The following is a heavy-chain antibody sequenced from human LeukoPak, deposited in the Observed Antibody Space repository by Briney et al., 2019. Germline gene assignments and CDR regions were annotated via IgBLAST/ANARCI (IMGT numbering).Heavy chain of an antibody. CDR3: ARIAAYYYDSSGYYFFDY. CDR1: GGTFSSYA. D-gene: IGHD3-22*01. Sequence: SVKVSCKASGGTFSSYAISWVRQAPGQGLEWMGGIIPVFGTANYAQKFQGRVTITTDESTSTAYMELSSLRSEDTAVYYCARIAAYYYDSSGYYFFDYWGQGTLVTVSS. CDR2: IIPVFGTA. V-gene: IGHV1-69*05. J-gene: IGHJ4*02.